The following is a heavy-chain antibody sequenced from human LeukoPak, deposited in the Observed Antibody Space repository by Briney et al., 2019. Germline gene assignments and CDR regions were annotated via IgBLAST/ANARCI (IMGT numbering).Heavy chain of an antibody. V-gene: IGHV4-59*08. Sequence: SETLSLTCIVSGGSISSYHWSWIRQPPGKGLEWIGYISYSGSTNYNPSLKSRVTISVDTSKNQLSLRLSSVTAADTAVYYCARHLDYYGSGTYEFWGQGTLVTVSS. J-gene: IGHJ4*02. CDR3: ARHLDYYGSGTYEF. CDR2: ISYSGST. CDR1: GGSISSYH. D-gene: IGHD3-10*01.